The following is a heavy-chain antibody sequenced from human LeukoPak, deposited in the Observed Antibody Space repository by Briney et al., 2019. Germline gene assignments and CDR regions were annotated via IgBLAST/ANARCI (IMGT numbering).Heavy chain of an antibody. J-gene: IGHJ4*02. CDR3: ARSATMRELLDY. CDR2: IYYSGST. CDR1: GGSISSYY. Sequence: PSETLSLTCTVSGGSISSYYWSWIRQPPGKGLEWIGYIYYSGSTNYNPSLKSRVTISVDTSKNQLSLKLSSVTAADTAVYYCARSATMRELLDYRGQGTLVTVSS. D-gene: IGHD1-26*01. V-gene: IGHV4-59*01.